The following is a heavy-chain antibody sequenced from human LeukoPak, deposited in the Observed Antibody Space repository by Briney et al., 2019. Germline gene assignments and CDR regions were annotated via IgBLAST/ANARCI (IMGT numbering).Heavy chain of an antibody. CDR1: GFSFSSYA. D-gene: IGHD6-19*01. CDR3: AKGDSSGWLFDY. CDR2: ISGSGGST. V-gene: IGHV3-23*01. Sequence: QSGGSLRLSCAASGFSFSSYAMSWVRQAPGKGLEWVLSISGSGGSTYYADSVKGRFTISRDNSKNTLSLQMSSLRAEDTAVYYCAKGDSSGWLFDYWGQGTLVTVSS. J-gene: IGHJ4*02.